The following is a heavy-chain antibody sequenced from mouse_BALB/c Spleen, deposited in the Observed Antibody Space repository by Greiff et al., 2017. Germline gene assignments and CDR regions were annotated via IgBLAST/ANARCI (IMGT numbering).Heavy chain of an antibody. D-gene: IGHD2-3*01. Sequence: QVHVKQSGAELVRPGTSVKVSCKASGYAFTNYLIEWVKQRPGQGLEWIGVINPGSGGTNYNEKFKGKATLTADKSSSTAYMQLSSLTSDDSAVYFCARVYDEGAYWGQGTLVTVSA. CDR3: ARVYDEGAY. J-gene: IGHJ3*01. CDR1: GYAFTNYL. V-gene: IGHV1-54*01. CDR2: INPGSGGT.